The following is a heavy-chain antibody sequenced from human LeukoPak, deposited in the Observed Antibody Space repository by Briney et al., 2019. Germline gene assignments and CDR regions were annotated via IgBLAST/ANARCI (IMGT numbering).Heavy chain of an antibody. D-gene: IGHD3-16*01. J-gene: IGHJ4*02. CDR1: GGSFSGYY. CDR3: ARDGTGEPADY. V-gene: IGHV4-34*01. Sequence: SGTLSLTCAVYGGSFSGYYWSWIRQPPGKGLEWIGEINHSGSTNYNPSLKSRVTISVDTSKNQFSLKLSSVTAADTAVYYCARDGTGEPADYWGQGTLVTVSS. CDR2: INHSGST.